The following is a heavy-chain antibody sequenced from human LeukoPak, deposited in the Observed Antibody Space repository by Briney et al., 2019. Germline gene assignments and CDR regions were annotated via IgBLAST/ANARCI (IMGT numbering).Heavy chain of an antibody. CDR1: GGSISSYY. D-gene: IGHD6-6*01. CDR2: IYYSGST. V-gene: IGHV4-59*05. Sequence: SETLSLTCTVSGGSISSYYWSWIRQPLGKGLEWIGSIYYSGSTYYNPSLKSRVTISVDTSKNQFSLKLSSVTAADTAVYYCARQRIAAREFDYWGQGTLVTVSS. J-gene: IGHJ4*02. CDR3: ARQRIAAREFDY.